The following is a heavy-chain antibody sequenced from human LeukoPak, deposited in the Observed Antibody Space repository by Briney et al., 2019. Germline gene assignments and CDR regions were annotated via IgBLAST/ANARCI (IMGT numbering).Heavy chain of an antibody. CDR3: ARGIFCNTTSCFTVRAFEI. Sequence: GGSLRLSCAASGFTFSTYDMHWVRQGTGEGLEWVSGIGTQGDTHYPDSVKGRFTISRENADNSLYLQMNSLRAGDTAVYYCARGIFCNTTSCFTVRAFEIWGQGTMVTVSS. CDR1: GFTFSTYD. J-gene: IGHJ3*02. CDR2: IGTQGDT. D-gene: IGHD2-2*02. V-gene: IGHV3-13*01.